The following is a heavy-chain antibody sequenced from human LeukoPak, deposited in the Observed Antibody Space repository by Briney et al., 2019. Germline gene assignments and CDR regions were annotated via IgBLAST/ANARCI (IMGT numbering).Heavy chain of an antibody. V-gene: IGHV4-34*01. CDR3: ARGGRNIVVVVAATRFGMDV. CDR2: INHSGST. J-gene: IGHJ6*04. D-gene: IGHD2-15*01. Sequence: SETLSLTCAVYGGSFSGYYWSWIRQPPGKGLEWIGEINHSGSTNYSPSLKSRVTISVDTSKNQFSLKLSSVTAADTAVYYCARGGRNIVVVVAATRFGMDVWGKGTTVTVSS. CDR1: GGSFSGYY.